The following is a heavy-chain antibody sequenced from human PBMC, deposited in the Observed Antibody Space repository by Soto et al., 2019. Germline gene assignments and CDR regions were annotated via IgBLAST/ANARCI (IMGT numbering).Heavy chain of an antibody. CDR3: ASPRDSWPAFDI. Sequence: QVQLQESGPGLVKPSQTLSLTCSVSGDSISSGGKYWSWIRQFPEKGLEWIGYIAYSGTTYYNPSIKSRITISADTSKNLFSLRVNSVTAADTAVYYCASPRDSWPAFDIWGQGTAVTVSS. CDR1: GDSISSGGKY. V-gene: IGHV4-31*03. D-gene: IGHD5-12*01. J-gene: IGHJ3*02. CDR2: IAYSGTT.